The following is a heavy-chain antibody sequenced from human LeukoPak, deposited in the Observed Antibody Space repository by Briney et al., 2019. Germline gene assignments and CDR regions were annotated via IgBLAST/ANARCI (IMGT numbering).Heavy chain of an antibody. J-gene: IGHJ4*02. CDR2: ITPYNGNT. Sequence: GASVKVSCKASGYTFIGYSISWVRQAPGHGLEWMVWITPYNGNTNYVQNFQGRVTMTTDTSTSTAYMELSSLRSEDTAVYYCATVRLYCSGGSCYYYFDYWGQGTLVTVSS. CDR3: ATVRLYCSGGSCYYYFDY. CDR1: GYTFIGYS. V-gene: IGHV1-18*01. D-gene: IGHD2-15*01.